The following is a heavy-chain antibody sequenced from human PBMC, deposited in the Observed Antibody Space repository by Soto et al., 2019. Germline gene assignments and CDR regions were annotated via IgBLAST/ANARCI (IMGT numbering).Heavy chain of an antibody. Sequence: QVQLVQSGAEVKKPGASVKVSCKASGYTFTSYGISWVRQAPGQGLEWMGWISAYNGNTNYAQKLHGRVTMTPDTSTSKAYMELRSLRPDDTAVYYCARQRGGTTGTTQDYWGQGTLVTVSS. J-gene: IGHJ4*02. CDR1: GYTFTSYG. V-gene: IGHV1-18*01. D-gene: IGHD1-1*01. CDR3: ARQRGGTTGTTQDY. CDR2: ISAYNGNT.